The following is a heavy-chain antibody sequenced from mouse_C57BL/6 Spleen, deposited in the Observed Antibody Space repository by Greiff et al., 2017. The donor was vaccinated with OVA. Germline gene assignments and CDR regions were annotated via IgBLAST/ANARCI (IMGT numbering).Heavy chain of an antibody. D-gene: IGHD2-2*01. CDR2: ISAGGSYT. CDR1: GFTFSSYA. Sequence: EVQLVESGGGLVKPGGSLKLSCAASGFTFSSYAMSWVRQTPEQRLEWVATISAGGSYTYYPDNVKGRFTISRDNAKNNLYLQMSHLKSEDTAMYYCARDMKGYGAYWGQGTMVTVSA. J-gene: IGHJ3*01. V-gene: IGHV5-4*01. CDR3: ARDMKGYGAY.